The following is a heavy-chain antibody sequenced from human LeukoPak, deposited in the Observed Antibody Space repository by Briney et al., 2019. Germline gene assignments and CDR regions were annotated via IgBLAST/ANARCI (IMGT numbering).Heavy chain of an antibody. V-gene: IGHV4-59*08. J-gene: IGHJ4*02. Sequence: SETLSLTCTVSGGSISSYYWSWIRQPPGKGLEWIGYNYYSGSTNYNPSLKSRVTISVDASKNQFSLKLSSVTAADTAVYYCARRIIWFGELFDYWGQGTLVTVSS. CDR2: NYYSGST. CDR1: GGSISSYY. D-gene: IGHD3-10*01. CDR3: ARRIIWFGELFDY.